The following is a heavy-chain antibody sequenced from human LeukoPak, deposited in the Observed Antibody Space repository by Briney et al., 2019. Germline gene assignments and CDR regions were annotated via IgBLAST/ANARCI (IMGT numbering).Heavy chain of an antibody. V-gene: IGHV3-7*01. CDR3: ARTRSTSWYYFDY. D-gene: IGHD6-13*01. J-gene: IGHJ4*02. CDR2: IQQDANEK. Sequence: GGSLRLSCAASEFTFSYYSMNWVRQAPGKGLEWVAKIQQDANEKYYLDSVKGRFAISRDNSKNSLYLQMNSLRAEDTAVYYCARTRSTSWYYFDYWGQGALVTISS. CDR1: EFTFSYYS.